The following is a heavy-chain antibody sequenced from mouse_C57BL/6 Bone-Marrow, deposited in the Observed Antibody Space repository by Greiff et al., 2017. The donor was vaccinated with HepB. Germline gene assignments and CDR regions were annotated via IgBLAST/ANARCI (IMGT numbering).Heavy chain of an antibody. CDR3: ARSRRYGSSFYFDY. Sequence: KQPGTELVKPGASVKLSCKASGYTFTSYWMHWVKQRPGQGLEWIGNINPSNGGTNYNEKFKSKATLTVDKSSSTAYMQLSSLTSEDSAVYYCARSRRYGSSFYFDYWGQGTTLTVSS. D-gene: IGHD1-1*01. CDR1: GYTFTSYW. CDR2: INPSNGGT. J-gene: IGHJ2*01. V-gene: IGHV1-53*01.